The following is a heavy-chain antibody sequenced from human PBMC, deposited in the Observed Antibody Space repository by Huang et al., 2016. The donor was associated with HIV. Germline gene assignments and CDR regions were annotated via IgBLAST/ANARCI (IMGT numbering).Heavy chain of an antibody. CDR3: AMSLRYQYDSRSYWGRYFDY. CDR2: ILPRCRAP. J-gene: IGHJ4*02. D-gene: IGHD3-16*01. CDR1: GGSFSDQI. V-gene: IGHV1-69*01. Sequence: QVQLEQSGPAVRKPGSSVKVSCQASGGSFSDQIISWVRQAPGQRFEWMGGILPRCRAPADAQELKGRVTMTADESTATIYMELNSLTSEDTAVYYCAMSLRYQYDSRSYWGRYFDYWGQGTLVTVSS.